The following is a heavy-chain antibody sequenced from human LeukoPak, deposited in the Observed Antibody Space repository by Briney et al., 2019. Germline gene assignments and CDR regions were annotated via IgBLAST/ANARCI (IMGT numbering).Heavy chain of an antibody. CDR2: ISAYNGNT. V-gene: IGHV1-18*01. D-gene: IGHD5-18*01. Sequence: ASVKVSCKASGYTFTSYGISWVRQAPGQGLEWMGWISAYNGNTNYAQKLQGRVTMTTDTSTSTAYMELRSLRSDDTAVYYCAREGRGYSYARGYYYYGMDVWGQGTTVTVSS. CDR1: GYTFTSYG. CDR3: AREGRGYSYARGYYYYGMDV. J-gene: IGHJ6*02.